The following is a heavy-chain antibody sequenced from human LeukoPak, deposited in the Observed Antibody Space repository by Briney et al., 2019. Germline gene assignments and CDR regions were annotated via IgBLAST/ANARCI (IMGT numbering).Heavy chain of an antibody. CDR2: IYPGDSLT. D-gene: IGHD2-15*01. Sequence: HGEPLKISCQDSGYNFTISWIGWVRQMPGKGLGWMGIIYPGDSLTRYSPSFQGHVTISADRSITTAYLQWSSLTAADTAMYYCARPLRDGSYDAFDIWGQGTRVTVSS. J-gene: IGHJ3*02. V-gene: IGHV5-51*01. CDR1: GYNFTISW. CDR3: ARPLRDGSYDAFDI.